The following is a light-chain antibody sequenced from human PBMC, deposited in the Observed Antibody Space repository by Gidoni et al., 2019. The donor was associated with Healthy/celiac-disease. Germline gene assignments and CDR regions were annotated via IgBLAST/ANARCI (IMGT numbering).Light chain of an antibody. CDR3: QQDYNLIT. J-gene: IGKJ5*01. V-gene: IGKV3D-7*01. CDR1: QSVSSSY. Sequence: EIVMTQSPATLSLSPGERATLSCRASQSVSSSYLSWYQQKPGQAPRRLIYGASTRATGIPARFSGSGSGTDFTLTISSLQPEDLAVYYCQQDYNLITFGQGTRLEIK. CDR2: GAS.